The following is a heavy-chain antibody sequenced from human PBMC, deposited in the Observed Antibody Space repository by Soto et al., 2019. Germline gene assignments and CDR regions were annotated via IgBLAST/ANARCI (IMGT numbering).Heavy chain of an antibody. CDR2: ISSGSSYI. D-gene: IGHD3-3*01. Sequence: EVKVVESGGGLVKPGGSLRLSCAASGLTFSSYSMNWVRQAPGKGLEWVTSISSGSSYIYYADSVKGRFTVSRDNAKNALYLQMTSLRAEDTATYFCACYSIPHYDFWSGPYGLDVWGQGTAVTVSS. CDR1: GLTFSSYS. CDR3: ACYSIPHYDFWSGPYGLDV. J-gene: IGHJ6*02. V-gene: IGHV3-21*01.